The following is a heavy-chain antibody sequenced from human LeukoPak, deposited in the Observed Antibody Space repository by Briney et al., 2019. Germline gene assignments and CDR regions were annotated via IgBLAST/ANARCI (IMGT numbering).Heavy chain of an antibody. V-gene: IGHV4-59*12. CDR3: ARAMSNVDAFDI. CDR1: GGSMSSYY. D-gene: IGHD3-10*02. J-gene: IGHJ3*02. CDR2: IYYSGST. Sequence: SETLSLTCTVSGGSMSSYYWSWIRQPPGKGLEWIGYIYYSGSTNYNPSLKSRVTISVDTSKNQFSLKLNSVTAADTAIYYCARAMSNVDAFDIWGQGTMVTVSS.